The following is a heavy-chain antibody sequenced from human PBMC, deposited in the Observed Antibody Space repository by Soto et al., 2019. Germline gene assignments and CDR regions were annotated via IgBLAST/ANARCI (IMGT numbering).Heavy chain of an antibody. J-gene: IGHJ5*02. CDR1: GGSISSGGYY. CDR3: ARSVFP. V-gene: IGHV4-31*03. Sequence: NPSETLSLTCTVSGGSISSGGYYWNWIRQHPGKGLEWIGYIYYSGSTYYNPSLKSRVSMSVDTSKNQFSLKLSSVTDADTAVYYCARSVFPWGQGTLVTVS. CDR2: IYYSGST.